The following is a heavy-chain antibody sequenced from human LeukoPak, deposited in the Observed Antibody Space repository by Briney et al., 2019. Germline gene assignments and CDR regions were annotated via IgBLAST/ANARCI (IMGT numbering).Heavy chain of an antibody. V-gene: IGHV1-2*02. D-gene: IGHD2-2*01. CDR3: AKVVHGTVAFDI. Sequence: RASVKVSCKASGYTFTDYYVHWVRQAPGQGLEWMGWINPNSGGTNYAQKFQGRVTMTRDTSISTAYMDLSRLRSDDTAVYYCAKVVHGTVAFDIWGQGTLVTVSS. CDR2: INPNSGGT. J-gene: IGHJ3*02. CDR1: GYTFTDYY.